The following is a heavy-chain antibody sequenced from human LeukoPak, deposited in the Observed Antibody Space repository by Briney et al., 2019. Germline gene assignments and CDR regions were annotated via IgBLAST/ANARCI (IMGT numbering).Heavy chain of an antibody. J-gene: IGHJ6*02. Sequence: ASVKVSCKASGGTFSSYAISWVRQAPGQGLEWMGRIIPIFGIANYAQKFQGRVTITADKSTSTAYMELSSLRSEDTAVYYCASEPRLAVAGTGSLGNGGMDVWGQGTTVTVSS. D-gene: IGHD6-19*01. CDR1: GGTFSSYA. CDR3: ASEPRLAVAGTGSLGNGGMDV. V-gene: IGHV1-69*04. CDR2: IIPIFGIA.